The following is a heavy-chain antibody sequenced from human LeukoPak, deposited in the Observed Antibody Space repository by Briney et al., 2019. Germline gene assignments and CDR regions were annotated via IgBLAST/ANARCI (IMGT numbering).Heavy chain of an antibody. V-gene: IGHV3-48*01. CDR3: ARDLRFLEWPPLDY. J-gene: IGHJ4*02. CDR2: ISSSSSTI. CDR1: GFTFSSYS. Sequence: GGSLRLSCAASGFTFSSYSMNWVRQAPGKGLEWVSYISSSSSTIYYADSVKGRFTISRDNAKNSLYLQMNSLRAEDTAVYYCARDLRFLEWPPLDYWGQGTLVTVSS. D-gene: IGHD3-3*01.